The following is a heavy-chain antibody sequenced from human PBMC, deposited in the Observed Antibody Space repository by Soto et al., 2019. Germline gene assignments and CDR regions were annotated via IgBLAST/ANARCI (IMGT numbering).Heavy chain of an antibody. Sequence: QLQLQESGPGLVKPSETLSLTCTVSGGSISSSSYYWGWIRQPPGKGLEWIGSIYYSGSTYYNPSLKSRVTISVDTSKNQFSLKLSSVTAADTAVYYCARQGSDSTPVDYWGQGTLVTVSS. CDR1: GGSISSSSYY. V-gene: IGHV4-39*01. D-gene: IGHD2-21*02. CDR3: ARQGSDSTPVDY. J-gene: IGHJ4*02. CDR2: IYYSGST.